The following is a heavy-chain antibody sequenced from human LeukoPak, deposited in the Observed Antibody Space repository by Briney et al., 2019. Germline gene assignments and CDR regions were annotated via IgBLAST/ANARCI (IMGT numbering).Heavy chain of an antibody. D-gene: IGHD2-15*01. CDR1: GGSFSGYY. V-gene: IGHV4-34*01. Sequence: SETLSLTCAVYGGSFSGYYWSWIRQAPGKGLEWIGEINHSGSTNYNPSLKSRVTISVDTSKNQFSLKLSSVTAADTAVYYCASNPIVVVVAATPGWFDPWRQGTLVTVSS. CDR2: INHSGST. J-gene: IGHJ5*02. CDR3: ASNPIVVVVAATPGWFDP.